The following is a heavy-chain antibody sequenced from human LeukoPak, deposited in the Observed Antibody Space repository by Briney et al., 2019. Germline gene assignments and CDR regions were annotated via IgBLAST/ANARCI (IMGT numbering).Heavy chain of an antibody. CDR2: ISGSGGST. D-gene: IGHD5-24*01. CDR3: AKDGRDGVFDY. Sequence: PGGSLRLSCAASGFAFSSYAMSWVCQAPGKGLEWVSAISGSGGSTYYADSVKGWFTISRDNSKNTLYLQMNSLRAEDTAVYYCAKDGRDGVFDYWGQGTLVTVSS. V-gene: IGHV3-23*01. CDR1: GFAFSSYA. J-gene: IGHJ4*02.